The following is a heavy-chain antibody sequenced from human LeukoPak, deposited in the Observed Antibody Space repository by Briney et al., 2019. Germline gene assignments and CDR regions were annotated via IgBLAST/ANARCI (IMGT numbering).Heavy chain of an antibody. CDR3: ARRVGHSYGVTGAGAFDI. D-gene: IGHD5-18*01. CDR1: GGSFSGYY. CDR2: INHSGST. J-gene: IGHJ3*02. V-gene: IGHV4-34*01. Sequence: SETLSLTCAVYGGSFSGYYWSWIRQPPGKGLEWIGEINHSGSTNYNPSLKSRVTVSVDTSKNQFSLKVSSVTAADTAVYYCARRVGHSYGVTGAGAFDIWGQGTMVTVSS.